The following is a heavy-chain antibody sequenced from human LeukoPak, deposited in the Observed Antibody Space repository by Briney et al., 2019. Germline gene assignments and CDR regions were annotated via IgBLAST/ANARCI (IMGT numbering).Heavy chain of an antibody. V-gene: IGHV4-59*01. J-gene: IGHJ4*02. D-gene: IGHD6-6*01. CDR3: ARWASIAARRGFDY. CDR1: GGSFSTYY. CDR2: IYYSGST. Sequence: SETLSLTCTVSGGSFSTYYWSWIRQPPGKGLEWIGYIYYSGSTNYNPSLKSRVTISVDTSKNQFSLKLSSVTAADPAVYYCARWASIAARRGFDYWGQGTLVTVSS.